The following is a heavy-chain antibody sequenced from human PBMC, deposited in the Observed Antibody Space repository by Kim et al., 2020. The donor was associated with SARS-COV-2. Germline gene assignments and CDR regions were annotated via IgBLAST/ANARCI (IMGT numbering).Heavy chain of an antibody. D-gene: IGHD3-10*01. V-gene: IGHV3-66*01. CDR1: GFTVSSNY. Sequence: GGSLRLSCAASGFTVSSNYMSWVRQAPGKGLEWVSVIYSGGSTYYADSVKGRFTISRDNSKNTLYLQMNSLRAEDTAVYYCARDQRITMVRGVIYYYCGMDVWGQGTTVTVSS. CDR2: IYSGGST. CDR3: ARDQRITMVRGVIYYYCGMDV. J-gene: IGHJ6*02.